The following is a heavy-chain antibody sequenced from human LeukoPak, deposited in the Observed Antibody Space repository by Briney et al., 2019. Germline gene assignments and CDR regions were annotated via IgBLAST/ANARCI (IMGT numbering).Heavy chain of an antibody. J-gene: IGHJ4*02. CDR2: ISVNNGNT. CDR1: GYTFSSHA. V-gene: IGHV1-18*01. D-gene: IGHD3-10*01. CDR3: ARSLGGGNYYVNYDK. Sequence: ASVKVSYKASGYTFSSHAISWVRQAPGQGLEWMGWISVNNGNTYYAQKLQGRVTMTTDTSTSTAYMELRSLSSDDTAVYYCARSLGGGNYYVNYDKWGQGTLVTVSS.